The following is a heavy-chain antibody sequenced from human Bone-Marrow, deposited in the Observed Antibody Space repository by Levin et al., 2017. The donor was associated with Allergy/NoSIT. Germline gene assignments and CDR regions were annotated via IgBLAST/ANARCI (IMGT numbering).Heavy chain of an antibody. CDR1: GFTFSSYT. CDR3: AKDVREFPGRDPYYFDC. J-gene: IGHJ4*02. Sequence: TGGSLRLSCAASGFTFSSYTMNWVRLTPGRGLEWVSAISGSGGNTYYADSVKGRFTISRDNSKNTLYLQMNSPRADDTAVYYCAKDVREFPGRDPYYFDCWGQGTLVTVSS. CDR2: ISGSGGNT. D-gene: IGHD3-10*01. V-gene: IGHV3-23*01.